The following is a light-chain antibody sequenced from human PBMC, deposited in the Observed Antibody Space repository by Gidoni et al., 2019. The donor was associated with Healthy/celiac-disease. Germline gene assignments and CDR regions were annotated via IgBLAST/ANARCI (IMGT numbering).Light chain of an antibody. CDR2: LGS. J-gene: IGKJ2*01. CDR3: MQALQTPYT. V-gene: IGKV2-28*01. CDR1: QSLLHSNGYNY. Sequence: DTLMTQSPLSLPVTPGAPASISCRSSQSLLHSNGYNYLDWYLQKPGQSPQLLIYLGSNRASGVPDRFSGSGSGTDFTLKISRVEAEDVGVYYCMQALQTPYTFGQGTKLEIK.